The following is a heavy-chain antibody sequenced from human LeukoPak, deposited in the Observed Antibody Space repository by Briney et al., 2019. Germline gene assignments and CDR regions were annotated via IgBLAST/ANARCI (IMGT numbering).Heavy chain of an antibody. D-gene: IGHD5-18*01. V-gene: IGHV3-21*01. CDR3: ARATTAMEPFDY. CDR2: ISSSSSYI. CDR1: GFTFSSYS. J-gene: IGHJ4*02. Sequence: GGSLRLSCAASGFTFSSYSMNWVRQAPGKGLEWVSSISSSSSYIYYADSVKGRFTISRDNAKNSLYLQMNSPRAEDTAVYYCARATTAMEPFDYWGQGTLVTVSS.